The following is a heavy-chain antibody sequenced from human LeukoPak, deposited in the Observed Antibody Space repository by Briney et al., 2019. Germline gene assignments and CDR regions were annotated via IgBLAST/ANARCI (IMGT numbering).Heavy chain of an antibody. J-gene: IGHJ4*02. Sequence: GGSLRLSCAASGFAFSDYYMSWIRQAPGKGLEWVSYISSSSSYTNYADSVKGRFTISRDNAKNSLYLQMNSLRAEDTAVYYCARGLPESIAVAGTLFDYWGQGTLVTVSS. CDR3: ARGLPESIAVAGTLFDY. V-gene: IGHV3-11*05. D-gene: IGHD6-19*01. CDR1: GFAFSDYY. CDR2: ISSSSSYT.